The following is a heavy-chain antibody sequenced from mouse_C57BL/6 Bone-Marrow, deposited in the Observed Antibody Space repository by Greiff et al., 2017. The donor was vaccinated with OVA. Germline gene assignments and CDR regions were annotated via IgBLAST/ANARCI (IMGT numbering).Heavy chain of an antibody. CDR3: AGEGPAWFAY. D-gene: IGHD3-3*01. CDR2: INPYNGGT. V-gene: IGHV1-19*01. CDR1: GYIFTDYY. J-gene: IGHJ3*01. Sequence: EVQLQQSGPVLVKPGASVKMSCKASGYIFTDYYMNWVKQSHGKSLEWIGVINPYNGGTSYNQKFKGKATLTVDTSSSTAYMELNSLTSEDSAVYYCAGEGPAWFAYWGQGTMVTVSA.